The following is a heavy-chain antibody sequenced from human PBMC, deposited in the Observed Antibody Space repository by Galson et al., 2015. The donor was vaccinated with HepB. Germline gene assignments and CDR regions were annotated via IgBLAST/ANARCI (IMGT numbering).Heavy chain of an antibody. CDR1: GFTFDDYS. Sequence: SLRLSCAASGFTFDDYSMHWVRQAPGKGLEWASLISWDGSSTYYEDSVKGRFTISRDNSKNSLYLQMNSLRTEDTALYYCVKAGYDGSGPHTFHHWGQGTLVTVSS. CDR2: ISWDGSST. V-gene: IGHV3-43*01. CDR3: VKAGYDGSGPHTFHH. J-gene: IGHJ1*01. D-gene: IGHD3-22*01.